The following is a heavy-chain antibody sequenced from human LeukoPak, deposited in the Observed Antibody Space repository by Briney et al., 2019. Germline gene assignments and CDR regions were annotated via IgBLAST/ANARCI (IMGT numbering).Heavy chain of an antibody. Sequence: GGSLRLSCAASGFTFNTYWMSWVRQAPGKGLEWVAVISYDGSNKYYVDSVKGRFTISRDNSKNTLFLQMNSLRPEDTAVYYCARDRGYSSGWYSDDLNFDYWGQGTLVTVSS. J-gene: IGHJ4*02. CDR2: ISYDGSNK. D-gene: IGHD6-19*01. CDR3: ARDRGYSSGWYSDDLNFDY. V-gene: IGHV3-30-3*01. CDR1: GFTFNTYW.